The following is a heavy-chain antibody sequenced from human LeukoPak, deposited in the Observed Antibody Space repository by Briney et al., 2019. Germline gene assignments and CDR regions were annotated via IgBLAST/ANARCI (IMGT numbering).Heavy chain of an antibody. CDR2: ISENSDRT. Sequence: GGSLRLSCAASGFAFSTYVMSWVRQAPGKGPEWVSAISENSDRTDYAESVKGRFTVSRDNSKNTLYLQMNSLRVEDTAVYYCAKDKVFDYWGQGTLVTVSS. J-gene: IGHJ4*02. V-gene: IGHV3-23*01. CDR1: GFAFSTYV. CDR3: AKDKVFDY.